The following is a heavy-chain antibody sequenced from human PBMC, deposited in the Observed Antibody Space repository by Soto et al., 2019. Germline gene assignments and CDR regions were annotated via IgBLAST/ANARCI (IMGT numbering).Heavy chain of an antibody. CDR1: GFTFSSYG. D-gene: IGHD4-4*01. J-gene: IGHJ5*02. CDR2: IWYDGSNK. V-gene: IGHV3-33*01. Sequence: QVQLVESRGGVVQPGRSLRLSCAASGFTFSSYGMHWVRQAPGKGLEWVAVIWYDGSNKYYADSVKGRFTISRDNSKNTLYLQMNSLRAEDTAVYYCARENDYSNYNDWFDPWGQGTLVTVSS. CDR3: ARENDYSNYNDWFDP.